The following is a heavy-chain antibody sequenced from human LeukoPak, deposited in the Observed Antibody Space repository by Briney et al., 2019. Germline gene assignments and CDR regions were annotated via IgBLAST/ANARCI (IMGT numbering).Heavy chain of an antibody. CDR1: GFTFCNVW. CDR2: IKSKTDGGTT. Sequence: GGSLCLSCAVSGFTFCNVWMSWGRQAPGKGLEWVGRIKSKTDGGTTDYAAPVKGRFTISRDDSKNTLYLQMTSLKTEGAAVYFCTSATTVSTYLCWGQATLVTVSA. D-gene: IGHD4-17*01. J-gene: IGHJ4*02. V-gene: IGHV3-15*01. CDR3: TSATTVSTYLC.